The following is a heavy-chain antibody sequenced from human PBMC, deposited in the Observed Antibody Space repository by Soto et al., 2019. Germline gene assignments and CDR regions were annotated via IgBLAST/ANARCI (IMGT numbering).Heavy chain of an antibody. V-gene: IGHV4-34*01. CDR1: GGSFSGYY. Sequence: QVQLQQWGAGLLKPSETLSLTCAVYGGSFSGYYWSWIRQPPGKGLEWIGEINHSGSTNYNPSLKSLVTISVDTSKNQFSLKLSSVTAADTAVYYCARVHRLRGNCFDPWGQGTLVTVSS. J-gene: IGHJ5*02. CDR2: INHSGST. CDR3: ARVHRLRGNCFDP. D-gene: IGHD3-10*01.